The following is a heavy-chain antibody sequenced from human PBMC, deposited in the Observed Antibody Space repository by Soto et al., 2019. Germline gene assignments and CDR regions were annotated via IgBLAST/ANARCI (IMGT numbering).Heavy chain of an antibody. V-gene: IGHV1-69*13. Sequence: SVKVSCKASGDTFSSYAISWVRQAPGQGLEWMGGIIPIFGTANYAQKFQGRVTITADESTSTAYMELSSLRSEDTAVYYCARDTGYNWNDEGMDVWGQGTTVTVSS. D-gene: IGHD1-1*01. CDR2: IIPIFGTA. CDR1: GDTFSSYA. CDR3: ARDTGYNWNDEGMDV. J-gene: IGHJ6*02.